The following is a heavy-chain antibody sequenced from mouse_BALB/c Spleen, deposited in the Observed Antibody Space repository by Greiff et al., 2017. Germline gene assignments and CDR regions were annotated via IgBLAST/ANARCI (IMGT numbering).Heavy chain of an antibody. CDR3: ACIYDGYYGGFAY. Sequence: LQQPGAELVKPGASVKMSCKASGYTFTSYNMHWVKQTPGQGLEWIGAIYPGNGDTSYNQKFKGKATLTADKSSSTAYMQLSSLTSEDSAVYYCACIYDGYYGGFAYWGQGTLVTVSA. V-gene: IGHV1-12*01. D-gene: IGHD2-3*01. CDR1: GYTFTSYN. CDR2: IYPGNGDT. J-gene: IGHJ3*01.